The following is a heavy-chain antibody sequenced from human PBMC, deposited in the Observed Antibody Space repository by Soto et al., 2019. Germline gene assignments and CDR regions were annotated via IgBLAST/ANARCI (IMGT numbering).Heavy chain of an antibody. CDR2: IYYSGST. Sequence: SETLSLTCTVSGGSISSYYWSWIRQPPEKGLEWIGYIYYSGSTDYNPSLKSRVTISVDTSKNQFSLKLSSVTAADTAVYYCARAMITMNDPYYFDYWGQGTLVTVSS. D-gene: IGHD3-22*01. CDR3: ARAMITMNDPYYFDY. J-gene: IGHJ4*02. CDR1: GGSISSYY. V-gene: IGHV4-59*01.